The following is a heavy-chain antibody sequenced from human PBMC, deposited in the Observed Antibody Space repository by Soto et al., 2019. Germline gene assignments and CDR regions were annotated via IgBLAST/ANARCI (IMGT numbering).Heavy chain of an antibody. Sequence: PSETLSLTCIVSGDSISSYYWSWFRQPPGKGLEWIGYVYYSGSTIYNPSLKSRVTISVDTSKNQFSLKVNSVTAADTAVYYCAGDSRRFYYFKYWGQGTLVTVSS. CDR3: AGDSRRFYYFKY. CDR2: VYYSGST. J-gene: IGHJ4*02. CDR1: GDSISSYY. D-gene: IGHD3-22*01. V-gene: IGHV4-59*08.